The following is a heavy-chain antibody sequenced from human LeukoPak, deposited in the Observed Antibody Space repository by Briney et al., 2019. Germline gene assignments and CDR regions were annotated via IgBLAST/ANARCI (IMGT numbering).Heavy chain of an antibody. J-gene: IGHJ5*02. CDR3: ARHSGLRSPFDP. D-gene: IGHD3-3*01. CDR2: IYSSGNT. Sequence: SSETLSLTCTVSGGSISATNYYWGWIRQPPGRDLEWIGSIYSSGNTYYNPSLESRVTISVDTSKNQLSLKLTSATAADTSVYYCARHSGLRSPFDPWGQGTLVTVSS. V-gene: IGHV4-39*01. CDR1: GGSISATNYY.